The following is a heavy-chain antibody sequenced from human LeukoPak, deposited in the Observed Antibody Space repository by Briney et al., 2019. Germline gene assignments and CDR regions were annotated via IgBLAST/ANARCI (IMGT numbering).Heavy chain of an antibody. D-gene: IGHD3-22*01. Sequence: SVEVSCKASGGTFSSYAISWVRQAPGQGLEWMGGIIPIFGTANYAHKFQGRVTITAGESTSTAYMELSSLRSEDLAVYYCARDRRPYDSSGYYYFDYWGQGTLVTVSS. V-gene: IGHV1-69*01. CDR1: GGTFSSYA. CDR2: IIPIFGTA. J-gene: IGHJ4*02. CDR3: ARDRRPYDSSGYYYFDY.